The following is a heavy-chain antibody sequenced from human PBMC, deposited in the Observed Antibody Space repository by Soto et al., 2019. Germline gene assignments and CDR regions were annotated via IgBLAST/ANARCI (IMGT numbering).Heavy chain of an antibody. Sequence: SETLSLTCTVSGGSISSGGYYWSWIRQHPGKGLEWIGYIYYSGSTYYNPSLKSRVTISVDTSKNQFSLKLSSVTAADTAVYYCARVSVTTIRRWFDPWGKGTLVTVAS. J-gene: IGHJ5*02. V-gene: IGHV4-31*03. D-gene: IGHD4-4*01. CDR2: IYYSGST. CDR1: GGSISSGGYY. CDR3: ARVSVTTIRRWFDP.